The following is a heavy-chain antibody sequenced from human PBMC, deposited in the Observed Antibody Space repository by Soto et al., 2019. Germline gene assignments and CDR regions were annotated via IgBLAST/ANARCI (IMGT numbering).Heavy chain of an antibody. J-gene: IGHJ5*02. D-gene: IGHD3-10*01. CDR1: GGPISSYF. CDR2: IYSNGIT. CDR3: ARGPGSYNWFDL. Sequence: NPSETLSLTCSVSGGPISSYFWSWIRQPAGKGLEWIGRIYSNGITVYNPSLTTRVTMSVDTSKNHFSLRLSSLTAADTAVYYCARGPGSYNWFDLWGQGTLVTVSS. V-gene: IGHV4-4*07.